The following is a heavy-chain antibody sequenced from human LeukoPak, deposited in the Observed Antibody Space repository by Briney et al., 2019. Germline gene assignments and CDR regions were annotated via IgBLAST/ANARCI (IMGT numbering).Heavy chain of an antibody. CDR3: AKMADILTGHADY. J-gene: IGHJ4*02. CDR1: GFTVSRNY. Sequence: GGSLRLSCAASGFTVSRNYMTWVRQAPGKGLEWVSAISGSGGSTYYADSVKGRFTISRDNSKNTLYLQMNSLRAEDTAVYYCAKMADILTGHADYWGQGTLVTVSS. CDR2: ISGSGGST. V-gene: IGHV3-23*01. D-gene: IGHD3-9*01.